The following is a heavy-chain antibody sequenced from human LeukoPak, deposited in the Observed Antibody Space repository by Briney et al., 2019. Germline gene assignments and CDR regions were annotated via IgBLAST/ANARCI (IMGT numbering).Heavy chain of an antibody. D-gene: IGHD1-1*01. CDR1: GFTFSTYW. Sequence: QAGGSLRLSCAASGFTFSTYWMHWVRQAPGKGLVWVSRMNNDGSIRDYADSVKGRFTISRDNAKNTLYLQMNSQRVEDTAVYYCARDQLEPSRWFDYWGQGTLVTVSS. CDR2: MNNDGSIR. V-gene: IGHV3-74*01. CDR3: ARDQLEPSRWFDY. J-gene: IGHJ4*02.